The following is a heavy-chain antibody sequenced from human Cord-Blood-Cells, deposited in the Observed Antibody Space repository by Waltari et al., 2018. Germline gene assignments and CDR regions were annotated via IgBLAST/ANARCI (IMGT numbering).Heavy chain of an antibody. D-gene: IGHD7-27*01. J-gene: IGHJ3*02. CDR1: GDSVSSTTAA. V-gene: IGHV6-1*01. Sequence: QVQLQKSGPGLVKPSKTLSLNCAISGDSVSSTTAAWNWLRQSPARGREWLGRTYYRSKWYNEYAVSVKSRITINPDTSKNQFSLQLNSVTPEDTAVYYCARALTDAFDIWGQGTMVTVSS. CDR2: TYYRSKWYN. CDR3: ARALTDAFDI.